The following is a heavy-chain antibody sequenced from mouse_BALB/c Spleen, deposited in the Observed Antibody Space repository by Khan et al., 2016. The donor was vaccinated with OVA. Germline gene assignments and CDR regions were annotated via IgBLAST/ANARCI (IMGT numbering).Heavy chain of an antibody. D-gene: IGHD2-10*01. Sequence: QVQLKESGPELKKPGETVKISCKASGHTFTKYGMNWVKQAPGKGLTWMGWINTYTGQPTYADDFNGRFAFSLETSASTAYLQINNLKNEDTATYFCARPPYFSYVLDNWGQGTSGTVSS. CDR2: INTYTGQP. CDR1: GHTFTKYG. J-gene: IGHJ4*01. CDR3: ARPPYFSYVLDN. V-gene: IGHV9-3-1*01.